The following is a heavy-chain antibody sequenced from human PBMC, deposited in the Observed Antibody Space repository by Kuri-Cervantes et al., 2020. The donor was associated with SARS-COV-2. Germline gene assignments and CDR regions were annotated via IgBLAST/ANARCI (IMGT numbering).Heavy chain of an antibody. Sequence: SETLSLTCTVSGGSISSYYWSWIRQPAGKGLEWIGRIYTSGSTNYNPSLKSRVTMSVDTSKNQFSLKLSSVTAADTAVYYCARHRKIYDYWGGRGYFYYYMDVCGKGTTVTVSS. D-gene: IGHD3-3*01. V-gene: IGHV4-4*07. CDR1: GGSISSYY. J-gene: IGHJ6*03. CDR3: ARHRKIYDYWGGRGYFYYYMDV. CDR2: IYTSGST.